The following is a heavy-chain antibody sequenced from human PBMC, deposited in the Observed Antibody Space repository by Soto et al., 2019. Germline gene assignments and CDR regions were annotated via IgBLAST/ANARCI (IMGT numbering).Heavy chain of an antibody. CDR1: GFISAYY. J-gene: IGHJ4*02. CDR2: IYGSGNS. D-gene: IGHD6-13*01. V-gene: IGHV4-4*07. CDR3: ARESGSSRHLDY. Sequence: SETLSLTCTVSGFISAYYWSCIRQPAGKGLEWTGRIYGSGNSNFNPSLNGRATISVDMSKNQFTLILRSVTAADTAVYYCARESGSSRHLDYWGQGILVTVSS.